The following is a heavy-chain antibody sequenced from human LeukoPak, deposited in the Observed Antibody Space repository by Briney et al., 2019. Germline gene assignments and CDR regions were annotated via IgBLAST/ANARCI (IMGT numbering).Heavy chain of an antibody. CDR2: ISAYNGNT. V-gene: IGHV1-18*01. J-gene: IGHJ3*02. D-gene: IGHD6-19*01. Sequence: ASVKVSCKASGYTFTSYGISWVRQAPGQGLEWMGWISAYNGNTNYAQKLQGRVTMTTDTSTSTAYMERRSLRSDDTAVYYCARGGYSSGWYVRAHDAFDIWGQGTMVTVSS. CDR1: GYTFTSYG. CDR3: ARGGYSSGWYVRAHDAFDI.